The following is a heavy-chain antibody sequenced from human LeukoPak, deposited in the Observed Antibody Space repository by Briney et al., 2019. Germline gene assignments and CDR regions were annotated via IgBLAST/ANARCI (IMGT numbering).Heavy chain of an antibody. D-gene: IGHD4-11*01. CDR2: ISGSGGST. CDR1: GFTFSSYA. Sequence: QAGGSLRLSCAASGFTFSSYAMSWVRQAPGKGLEWVSAISGSGGSTYYADSVKGRFTISRDNSKNTPYLQMNSLRAEDTAVYYCANRYSNLGYWGQGTLVTVSS. CDR3: ANRYSNLGY. J-gene: IGHJ4*02. V-gene: IGHV3-23*01.